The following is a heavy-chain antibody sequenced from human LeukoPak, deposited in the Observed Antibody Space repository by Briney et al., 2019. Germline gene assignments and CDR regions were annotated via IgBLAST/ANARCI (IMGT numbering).Heavy chain of an antibody. CDR3: AKDYYYGSGSTPPQLDS. V-gene: IGHV3-23*01. Sequence: GGSLRLSCAASGFTFSSYAMSWVRQAPGKGLEWVSAISGSGGSTYLADSVRGRFTISRDNSENTLYLQMNSLRAEDTAVYYCAKDYYYGSGSTPPQLDSWGQGTLVTVSS. D-gene: IGHD3-10*01. J-gene: IGHJ4*02. CDR1: GFTFSSYA. CDR2: ISGSGGST.